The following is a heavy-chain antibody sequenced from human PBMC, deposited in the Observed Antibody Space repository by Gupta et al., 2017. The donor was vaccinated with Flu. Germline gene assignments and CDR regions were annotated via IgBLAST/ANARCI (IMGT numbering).Heavy chain of an antibody. CDR2: ISSSGSTI. J-gene: IGHJ6*02. Sequence: EVQLVESGGGLVQPGGSLRLSCAASGFTFSSYEMNWVRQAPGKGLEWVSYISSSGSTIYYADSVKGRFTISRDNAKNSLYLQMNSLRAEDTAVYYCAREVPATYYYDSSGYTSPTGRIYYYYGMDVWGQGTTVTVSS. V-gene: IGHV3-48*03. CDR3: AREVPATYYYDSSGYTSPTGRIYYYYGMDV. D-gene: IGHD3-22*01. CDR1: GFTFSSYE.